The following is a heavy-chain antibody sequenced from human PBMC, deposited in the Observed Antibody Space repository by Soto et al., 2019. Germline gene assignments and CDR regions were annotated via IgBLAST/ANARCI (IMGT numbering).Heavy chain of an antibody. J-gene: IGHJ3*02. Sequence: QVQLVESGGGVVQPGRSLRLSCAASGFTFSSYGMHWVRQAPGKGLEWVAVISYDGSNKYYADSVKGRFTISRDNSKNTLYLQMNSLRAEDTAVYYCAKDVGAFDIWGQGTMVTVSS. V-gene: IGHV3-30*18. CDR1: GFTFSSYG. CDR2: ISYDGSNK. CDR3: AKDVGAFDI. D-gene: IGHD3-10*01.